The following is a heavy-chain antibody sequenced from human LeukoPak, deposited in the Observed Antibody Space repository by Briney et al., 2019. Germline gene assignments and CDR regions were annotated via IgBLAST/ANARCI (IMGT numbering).Heavy chain of an antibody. J-gene: IGHJ4*02. D-gene: IGHD4-17*01. CDR1: VGTFSSYA. V-gene: IGHV1-69*05. Sequence: SSVKVSCKASVGTFSSYAISWVRQAPGQGLEWVGGIIPIFGTANNAQKCQGRVTITTHESTRTAYMELSSLRSEDTAVDYCARGDFHDDYGDYPFDYWGQGTLVTVSS. CDR2: IIPIFGTA. CDR3: ARGDFHDDYGDYPFDY.